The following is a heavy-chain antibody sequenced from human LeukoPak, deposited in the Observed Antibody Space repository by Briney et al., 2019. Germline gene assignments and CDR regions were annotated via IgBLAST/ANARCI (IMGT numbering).Heavy chain of an antibody. D-gene: IGHD2-8*02. CDR1: GGSISSGSYY. J-gene: IGHJ4*02. CDR3: ARNPTGGLYYFDS. CDR2: IYTTEKT. Sequence: PSETLSLTCSVSGGSISSGSYYWSWIRQPAGKGLEWIGRIYTTEKTNYNPSLKSRVTISVDTSKNQFSLKLTSVTAADTAVYYCARNPTGGLYYFDSWGQGMLVTVSS. V-gene: IGHV4-61*02.